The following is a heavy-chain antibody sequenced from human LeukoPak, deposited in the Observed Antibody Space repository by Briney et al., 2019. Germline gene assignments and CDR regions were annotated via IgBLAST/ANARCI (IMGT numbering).Heavy chain of an antibody. D-gene: IGHD4-23*01. Sequence: SETLSLTCTVSGYSISSGNYWGWIRQPPGKGLEWIGNIYHSGTTYYNPSLKSRVTISVDTCNNQFSLKLSSVTAADTAMYYCARGYGGNIDYWGQGTLVTVSS. J-gene: IGHJ4*02. CDR3: ARGYGGNIDY. CDR1: GYSISSGNY. V-gene: IGHV4-38-2*02. CDR2: IYHSGTT.